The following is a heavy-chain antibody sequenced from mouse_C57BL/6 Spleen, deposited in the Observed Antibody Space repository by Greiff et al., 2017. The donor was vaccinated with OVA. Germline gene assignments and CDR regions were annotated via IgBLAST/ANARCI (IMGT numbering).Heavy chain of an antibody. CDR1: GFTFSSYA. D-gene: IGHD2-4*01. Sequence: EVMLVESGGGLVKPGGSLKLSCAASGFTFSSYAMSWVRQTPAKRLEWVATISDGGSYTYYPDNVKGRFTISRDNAKNNLYLQMSHLKSEDTAMYYCARGGYDYQFAYWGQGTLVTVSA. CDR2: ISDGGSYT. J-gene: IGHJ3*01. V-gene: IGHV5-4*03. CDR3: ARGGYDYQFAY.